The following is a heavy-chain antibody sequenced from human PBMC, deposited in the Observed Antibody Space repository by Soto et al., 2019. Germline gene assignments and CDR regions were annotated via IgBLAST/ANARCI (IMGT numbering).Heavy chain of an antibody. V-gene: IGHV4-39*01. CDR3: PTPARSSISHYYSSMDV. CDR1: GGSISSSSYY. Sequence: PSETLSLTCTVCGGSISSSSYYWGWIRQPPGKGLEWIGSIYYSGSTYYNPSLKSRVTICVDTSNNQFALKMSSATASDAAVYYCPTPARSSISHYYSSMDVWGKGTKVTVSS. D-gene: IGHD3-3*01. J-gene: IGHJ6*03. CDR2: IYYSGST.